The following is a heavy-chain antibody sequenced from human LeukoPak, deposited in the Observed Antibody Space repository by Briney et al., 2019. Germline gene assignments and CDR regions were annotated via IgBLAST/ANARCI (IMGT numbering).Heavy chain of an antibody. Sequence: GGSLRLSCAASGFTVSSNYMSWVRQAPGKGLEWVSVIYSGGSTYYADSVKGRFTISRDNSKNTLYLQMNSLRAEDTAVYYCARVSDGSGSFLLAPWGQGTMVTVSS. CDR2: IYSGGST. CDR1: GFTVSSNY. CDR3: ARVSDGSGSFLLAP. J-gene: IGHJ3*01. V-gene: IGHV3-66*01. D-gene: IGHD3-10*01.